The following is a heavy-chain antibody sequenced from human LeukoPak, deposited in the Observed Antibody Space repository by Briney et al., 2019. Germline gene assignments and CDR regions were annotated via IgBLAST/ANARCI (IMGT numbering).Heavy chain of an antibody. CDR2: ISSDGWST. CDR3: ARVSQFPGISSDY. CDR1: GFIFSSHW. Sequence: GGSLRLSCAASGFIFSSHWMHWVRQAPGKGLVWVSRISSDGWSTSYADSVKGRFTASRDNAENTLYLQMNGLRAEDTAVYYCARVSQFPGISSDYWGQGSLVTVSS. D-gene: IGHD2-21*01. V-gene: IGHV3-74*01. J-gene: IGHJ4*02.